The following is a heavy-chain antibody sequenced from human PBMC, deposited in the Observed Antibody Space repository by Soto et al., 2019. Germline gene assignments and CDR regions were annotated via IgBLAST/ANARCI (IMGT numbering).Heavy chain of an antibody. CDR1: GFTFSSYG. CDR2: IWYDGSNK. Sequence: PGGSLRLSCGASGFTFSSYGIHWVRQAPGKGLEWVAVIWYDGSNKYYAESVKGRFTISRDNSKNTLYLRMNSLRAEDTAVYYCARDGAEIAARAYYYGMDVWGQRTTVTVSS. CDR3: ARDGAEIAARAYYYGMDV. J-gene: IGHJ6*02. D-gene: IGHD6-6*01. V-gene: IGHV3-33*01.